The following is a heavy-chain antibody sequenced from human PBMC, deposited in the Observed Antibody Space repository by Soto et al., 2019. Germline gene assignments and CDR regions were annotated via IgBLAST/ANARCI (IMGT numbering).Heavy chain of an antibody. CDR1: GYSISSGCF. CDR2: MYHDGNT. CDR3: ARESYSGYHSYDY. Sequence: SETLSLTCAVSGYSISSGCFWGWTRQPPGKGLEWIANMYHDGNTHYNPSLKSRVTMSVDTSKNQFSLKLNSVTAADTAVYYCARESYSGYHSYDYWRQGILATVPS. V-gene: IGHV4-38-2*02. J-gene: IGHJ4*02. D-gene: IGHD5-12*01.